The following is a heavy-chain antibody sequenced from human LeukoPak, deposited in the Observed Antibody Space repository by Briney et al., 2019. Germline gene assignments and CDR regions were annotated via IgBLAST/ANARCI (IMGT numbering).Heavy chain of an antibody. CDR2: INHSGST. Sequence: SETLSLTCAVYGGSFSGYYWSWIRQPPGKGLEWIGEINHSGSTNYNPSLKSRVTISVDTSKNQFSLKLSSVTAADTAVYYCARVLSWFGEIDYWGQGTLVTVSS. J-gene: IGHJ4*02. D-gene: IGHD3-10*01. CDR1: GGSFSGYY. V-gene: IGHV4-34*01. CDR3: ARVLSWFGEIDY.